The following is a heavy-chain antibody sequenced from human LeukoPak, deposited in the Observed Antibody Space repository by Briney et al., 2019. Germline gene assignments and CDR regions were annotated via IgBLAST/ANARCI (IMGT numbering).Heavy chain of an antibody. CDR3: ARDPTMGFDI. D-gene: IGHD3-10*01. J-gene: IGHJ3*02. CDR1: GFTFSSNW. CDR2: IKPDGSDS. V-gene: IGHV3-7*05. Sequence: GGSLRLSCAASGFTFSSNWLTWVRQAPGKGPEWVANIKPDGSDSYYVDSVKGRFTISRDNAKNSIYLQMNSLRAEDTAVYYCARDPTMGFDIWGQGTMVTVSS.